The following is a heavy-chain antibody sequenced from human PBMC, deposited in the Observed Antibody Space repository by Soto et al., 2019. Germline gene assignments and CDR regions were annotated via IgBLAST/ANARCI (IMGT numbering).Heavy chain of an antibody. CDR1: GFTFSSYG. J-gene: IGHJ4*02. V-gene: IGHV3-30*18. Sequence: PGGSLTLSCAASGFTFSSYGMHWVRQAPGKGLEWVAVISYDGSNKYYADSVKGRFTISRDNSKNTLYLQMNSLRAEDTAVYYCAKVLVSCRGVSCYIGPFDYWARGTLVPVSS. CDR2: ISYDGSNK. CDR3: AKVLVSCRGVSCYIGPFDY. D-gene: IGHD2-15*01.